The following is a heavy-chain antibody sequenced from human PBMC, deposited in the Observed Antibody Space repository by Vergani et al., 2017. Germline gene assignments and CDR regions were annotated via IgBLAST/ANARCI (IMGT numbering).Heavy chain of an antibody. J-gene: IGHJ4*02. CDR3: AGDLFYCDSSGYYSGFFDY. Sequence: EVQLVESGGGLVKPGGSLRLSCAASGFTFSSYSMNWVRQAPGKGLEWVSSISSSSSYIYYADSVKGRFTISRDNAKNSLYLQMNSLRAEDTAVYYCAGDLFYCDSSGYYSGFFDYWGQGTLVTVSS. D-gene: IGHD3-22*01. CDR1: GFTFSSYS. CDR2: ISSSSSYI. V-gene: IGHV3-21*01.